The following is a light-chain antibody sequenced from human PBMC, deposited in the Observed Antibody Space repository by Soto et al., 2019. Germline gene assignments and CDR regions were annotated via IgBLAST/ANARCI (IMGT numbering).Light chain of an antibody. V-gene: IGKV2-40*01. J-gene: IGKJ3*01. Sequence: DIVMTQSPLSLSVTPGEPASISCRSSQTLLDSDDGNTYLDWYLQKPGQSPPLLIQMVSSRASGVPVRFRVREAGTDFTRKINRVEAHDVGIYYCMQRGAVPSTFGPGTKV. CDR1: QTLLDSDDGNTY. CDR3: MQRGAVPST. CDR2: MVS.